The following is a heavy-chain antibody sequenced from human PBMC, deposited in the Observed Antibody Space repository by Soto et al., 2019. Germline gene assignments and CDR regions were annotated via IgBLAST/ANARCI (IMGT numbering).Heavy chain of an antibody. CDR2: ISAYNGNT. D-gene: IGHD3-16*01. V-gene: IGHV1-18*01. CDR1: GYTFTNFG. Sequence: ASVKVSCKTSGYTFTNFGLSWVRQAPGQGLEWMGWISAYNGNTNYAQNFQGRVTMTTDTSTSTAYMELRSLRSDDTAVYYCAIGGTPIDYWGQGTLVTVSS. J-gene: IGHJ4*02. CDR3: AIGGTPIDY.